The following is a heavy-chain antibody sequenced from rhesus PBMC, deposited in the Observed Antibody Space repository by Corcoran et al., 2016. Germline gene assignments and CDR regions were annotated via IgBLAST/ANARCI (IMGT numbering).Heavy chain of an antibody. CDR3: TRAGPFFGLDS. D-gene: IGHD6-13*01. Sequence: DVQLVESGGGLVKPGGSLRLSCVASGFTFSSYEMHWVRQAPGKGLEWVSVISESGGTIYYADSVKGRFTISRDHAQNSLFLQRNSLRAEDTAVYYCTRAGPFFGLDSWGQGVVVTVSS. J-gene: IGHJ6*01. CDR1: GFTFSSYE. V-gene: IGHV3-100*02. CDR2: ISESGGTI.